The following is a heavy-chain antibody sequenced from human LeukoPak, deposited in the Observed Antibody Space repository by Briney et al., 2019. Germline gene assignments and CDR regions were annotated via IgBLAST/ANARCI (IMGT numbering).Heavy chain of an antibody. CDR1: GGSFSGYY. D-gene: IGHD3-22*01. CDR3: SGYYYVGYYYYYMDV. CDR2: IHHSGST. J-gene: IGHJ6*03. Sequence: NTSETLSLTCAVYGGSFSGYYWSWIRQPPGKGLEWIGEIHHSGSTNYSPSLKSRVTISVDTSKNQFSLKLNSVTAADTAVYYCSGYYYVGYYYYYMDVWGKGTTVTISS. V-gene: IGHV4-34*01.